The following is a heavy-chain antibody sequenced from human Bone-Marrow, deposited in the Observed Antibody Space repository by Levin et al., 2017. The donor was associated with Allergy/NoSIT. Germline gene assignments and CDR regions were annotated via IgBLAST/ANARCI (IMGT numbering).Heavy chain of an antibody. CDR2: ISSGSGTS. V-gene: IGHV3-48*01. D-gene: IGHD3-22*01. CDR3: SIETTYYFDTGGDLRAGWYFDL. Sequence: GESLKISCAASGFSFNTYNMHWVRQAPGKGLECISYISSGSGTSDYADSVKGRFTISRDNANNSMYLQMNSLRAEDPAVYYWSIETTYYFDTGGDLRAGWYFDLWGRGTLVTVSS. CDR1: GFSFNTYN. J-gene: IGHJ2*01.